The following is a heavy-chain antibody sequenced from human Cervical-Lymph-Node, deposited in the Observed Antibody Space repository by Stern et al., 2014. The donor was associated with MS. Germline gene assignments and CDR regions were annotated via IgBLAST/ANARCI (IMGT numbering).Heavy chain of an antibody. CDR1: GDTLSTLA. Sequence: VQLVESGAEVKKPGSSVKVSCKASGDTLSTLAISWVRQAPGQGLEWMGGIIPIFGTANYAEKFQGRVTITADESTSTAYMELSSLRSEDTALYYCARDNNDNGMDVWGQGTTVTVSS. CDR2: IIPIFGTA. D-gene: IGHD1-1*01. V-gene: IGHV1-69*01. CDR3: ARDNNDNGMDV. J-gene: IGHJ6*02.